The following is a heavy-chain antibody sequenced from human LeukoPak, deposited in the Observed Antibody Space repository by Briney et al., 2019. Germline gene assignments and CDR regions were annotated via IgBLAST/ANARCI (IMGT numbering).Heavy chain of an antibody. J-gene: IGHJ4*02. CDR3: AAHSMTTVTKTRSDRNDY. CDR2: IIPIFGTA. Sequence: ASVKVSCKASGGTFSSYAISWVRQAPGQRLEWMGGIIPIFGTANYAQKFQGRVTITADKSTSTAYMELSSLRSEDTAVYYCAAHSMTTVTKTRSDRNDYWGQGTLVTVSS. V-gene: IGHV1-69*06. CDR1: GGTFSSYA. D-gene: IGHD4-11*01.